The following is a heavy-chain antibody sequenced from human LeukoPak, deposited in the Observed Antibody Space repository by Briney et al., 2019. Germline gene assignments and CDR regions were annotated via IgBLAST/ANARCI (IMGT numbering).Heavy chain of an antibody. Sequence: GGSLRLSCAASGFNFRAYGMHWVRQAPGQGLEYVAAISADGGTTWHSNSVNGRFTISRDTSKNTLYLQMGRLKTEDTALNYCARGRGGPPFDYWGQGILVTVSS. D-gene: IGHD3-10*01. CDR3: ARGRGGPPFDY. CDR1: GFNFRAYG. CDR2: ISADGGTT. J-gene: IGHJ4*02. V-gene: IGHV3-64*01.